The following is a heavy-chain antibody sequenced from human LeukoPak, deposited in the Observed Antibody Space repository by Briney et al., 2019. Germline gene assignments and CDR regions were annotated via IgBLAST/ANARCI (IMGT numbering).Heavy chain of an antibody. CDR2: IYIYSGST. V-gene: IGHV4-39*07. CDR3: ARDLSSEGYYYYGMDV. CDR1: GGSISDSSYY. J-gene: IGHJ6*02. Sequence: SETLSLTCTVSGGSISDSSYYWDWIRQPPGKGLEWIGSIYIYSGSTYYNPSLKSRVTISVDTSKNQFSLKLSSVTAADTAVYYCARDLSSEGYYYYGMDVWGQGTTVTVSS. D-gene: IGHD6-6*01.